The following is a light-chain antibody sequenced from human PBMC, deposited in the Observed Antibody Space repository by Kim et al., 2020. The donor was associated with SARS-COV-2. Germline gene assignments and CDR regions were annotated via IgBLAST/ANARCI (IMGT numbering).Light chain of an antibody. CDR1: QSVSSN. V-gene: IGKV3-15*01. Sequence: PGETATLSCRASQSVSSNVAWYQQNPGQAPRLLTYGASTRATDIPARFSGSGSGTDFTLTISSLQSEDLAVYHCQQYDDWPPWTFGQGTKVDIK. J-gene: IGKJ1*01. CDR3: QQYDDWPPWT. CDR2: GAS.